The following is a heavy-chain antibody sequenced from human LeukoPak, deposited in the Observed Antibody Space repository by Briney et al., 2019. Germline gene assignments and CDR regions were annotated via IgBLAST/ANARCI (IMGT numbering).Heavy chain of an antibody. Sequence: SETLSLTCTVSGASITSYYWSWIRQPPGKGLEWIGFFSYSGSTNYNPSLKSRVTISVDTSKNQFSLKLSSVTAADTAVYYCARSYSNSYYYYGMDVWGQGTTVTVSS. CDR2: FSYSGST. D-gene: IGHD4-11*01. J-gene: IGHJ6*02. CDR3: ARSYSNSYYYYGMDV. V-gene: IGHV4-59*01. CDR1: GASITSYY.